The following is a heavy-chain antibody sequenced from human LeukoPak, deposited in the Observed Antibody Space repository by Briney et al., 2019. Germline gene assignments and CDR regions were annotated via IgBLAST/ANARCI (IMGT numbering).Heavy chain of an antibody. Sequence: NPAETLSLTCAVSGGSFSGYYWSWIRQSPGRGLEWIGEINHSGSADYNSSLKSRVTISVDTTEKRFSLIVRSVTAADTAVYYCARGYGRVASVRGTILTGAIYSDFWGQGSLVTVSS. D-gene: IGHD3-10*01. CDR1: GGSFSGYY. V-gene: IGHV4-34*01. CDR3: ARGYGRVASVRGTILTGAIYSDF. CDR2: INHSGSA. J-gene: IGHJ4*02.